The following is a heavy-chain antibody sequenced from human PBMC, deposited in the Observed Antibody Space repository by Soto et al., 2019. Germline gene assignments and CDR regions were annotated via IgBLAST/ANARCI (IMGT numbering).Heavy chain of an antibody. D-gene: IGHD3-22*01. V-gene: IGHV4-39*01. J-gene: IGHJ6*02. CDR1: GGSISSSSYY. CDR2: VYYGGST. Sequence: QLHLQESGPGLVKPSETLSLTCTVSGGSISSSSYYWGWIRQPPGKGLEWIGNVYYGGSTYYNPCRKSRATISVETSTRQFSLRLSSVTAADTAAYYCAGGDYYHSSGYYFYYYTMDVWGQGTTVTVSS. CDR3: AGGDYYHSSGYYFYYYTMDV.